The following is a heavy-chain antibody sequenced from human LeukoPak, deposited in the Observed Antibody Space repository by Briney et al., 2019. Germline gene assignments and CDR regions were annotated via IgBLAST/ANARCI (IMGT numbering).Heavy chain of an antibody. J-gene: IGHJ6*02. D-gene: IGHD3-16*02. Sequence: SSETLSLTCAVYGGSFSGYSWSWIRQPPGRGLEWIGEINHSGSTNYNPSLKSRVTISVDTSKNQFSLKLSSVTAADTAVYYCARSYYDYVWGSYRPPRVDVGRHYGMDVWGQGTTVTVSS. CDR1: GGSFSGYS. V-gene: IGHV4-34*01. CDR2: INHSGST. CDR3: ARSYYDYVWGSYRPPRVDVGRHYGMDV.